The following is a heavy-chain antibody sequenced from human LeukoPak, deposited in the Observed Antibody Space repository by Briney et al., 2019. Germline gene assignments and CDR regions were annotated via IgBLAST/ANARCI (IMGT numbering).Heavy chain of an antibody. J-gene: IGHJ4*02. CDR3: AKDPGGYDYYFDY. CDR1: GFTFSSYG. V-gene: IGHV3-30*18. Sequence: GGSLRLSCAASGFTFSSYGMHWVRPAPGKGLEWVAVISYDGSNKYYADSVKGRFTISRDNSKNTLYLQMNSLRAEDTAVYYCAKDPGGYDYYFDYWGQGTLVTVSS. D-gene: IGHD5-12*01. CDR2: ISYDGSNK.